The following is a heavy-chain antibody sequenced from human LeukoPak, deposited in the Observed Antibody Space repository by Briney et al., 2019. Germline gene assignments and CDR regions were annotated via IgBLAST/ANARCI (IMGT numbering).Heavy chain of an antibody. D-gene: IGHD3-9*01. CDR1: GGTFSSYA. Sequence: SVKVSCKASGGTFSSYAISWVRQAPGQGLEWMGGIIPIFGTANYAQKFQGRVTITADKSTSTAYMELSSLRSGDTAVYYCARISDYDILTGYPKTYGMDVWGKGTTVTVSS. CDR2: IIPIFGTA. J-gene: IGHJ6*04. V-gene: IGHV1-69*06. CDR3: ARISDYDILTGYPKTYGMDV.